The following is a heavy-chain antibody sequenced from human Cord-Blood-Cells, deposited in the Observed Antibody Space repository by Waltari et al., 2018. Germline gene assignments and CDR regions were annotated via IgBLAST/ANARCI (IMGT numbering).Heavy chain of an antibody. J-gene: IGHJ4*02. D-gene: IGHD6-13*01. CDR1: GYPLTGYY. V-gene: IGHV1-2*02. Sequence: QVQLVQSGAEVTKPGASVKVSCKAAGYPLTGYYMHWVRQTPGQGLEWMGWINPNSGGTNYAQKLQGRVTMTRDTSISTAYMELSRLRSDDTAVYYCARGQGRAVAGTRYDFDYWGQGTLVTVSS. CDR2: INPNSGGT. CDR3: ARGQGRAVAGTRYDFDY.